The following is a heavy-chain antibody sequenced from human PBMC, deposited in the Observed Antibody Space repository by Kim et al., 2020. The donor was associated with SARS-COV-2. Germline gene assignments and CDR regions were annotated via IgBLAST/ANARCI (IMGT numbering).Heavy chain of an antibody. D-gene: IGHD3-10*01. CDR2: IIPILGIT. V-gene: IGHV1-69*04. J-gene: IGHJ6*01. CDR3: ASQITMVRGVITTYGMDV. Sequence: SVKVSCKASGGTFSSYAISWVRQAPGQGLEWMGRIIPILGITNYAQKFQGRVTITADKSTSTAYMELSSLRSEDTAVYYCASQITMVRGVITTYGMDVW. CDR1: GGTFSSYA.